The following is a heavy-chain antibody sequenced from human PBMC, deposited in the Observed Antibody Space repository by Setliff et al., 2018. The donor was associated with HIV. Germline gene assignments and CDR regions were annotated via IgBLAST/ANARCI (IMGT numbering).Heavy chain of an antibody. V-gene: IGHV4-59*12. Sequence: PSETLSLTCTVSGGSISSYYWSWIRQPPGKGLEWIGYIYYSGSTNYNPSLKSRVTISVDTSKNSLYLQMNSLRAEDTALYYCAREKVGESCGMHYYMDVWGKGTTVTVSS. J-gene: IGHJ6*03. CDR1: GGSISSYY. CDR2: IYYSGST. CDR3: AREKVGESCGMHYYMDV. D-gene: IGHD2-15*01.